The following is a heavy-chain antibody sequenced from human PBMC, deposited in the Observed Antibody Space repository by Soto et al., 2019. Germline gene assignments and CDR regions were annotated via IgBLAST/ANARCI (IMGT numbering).Heavy chain of an antibody. J-gene: IGHJ6*02. CDR2: INGDYGNT. V-gene: IGHV1-18*01. CDR3: ARCIRGDYYYGMDV. D-gene: IGHD2-21*01. Sequence: QAQLVQSGAEVKKPGASVKVSCKASGYTFYSHSISWVRQAPGQGLEWMGRINGDYGNTQYAQKFRGRVTMTTDTSTTTVYMELTNLRSHDTAVYYCARCIRGDYYYGMDVWGQGTTVNVSS. CDR1: GYTFYSHS.